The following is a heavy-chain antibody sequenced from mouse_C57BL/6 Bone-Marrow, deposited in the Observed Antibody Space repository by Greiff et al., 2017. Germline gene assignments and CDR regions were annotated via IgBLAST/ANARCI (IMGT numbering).Heavy chain of an antibody. V-gene: IGHV1-55*01. CDR3: ARRDGYPWPWFAY. CDR2: IYPGSGST. Sequence: QVQLQQSGAELVKPGASVKMSCKASGYTFASYWITWVKQRPGQGLEWIGDIYPGSGSTNYNEKFKSKATLTVDTSSSTAYMQLSSLTSEDSAVYYCARRDGYPWPWFAYWGQGTLVTVSA. J-gene: IGHJ3*01. D-gene: IGHD2-3*01. CDR1: GYTFASYW.